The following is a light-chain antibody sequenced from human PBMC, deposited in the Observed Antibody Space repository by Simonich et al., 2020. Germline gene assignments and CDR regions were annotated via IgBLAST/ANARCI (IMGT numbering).Light chain of an antibody. CDR2: KGS. J-gene: IGLJ3*02. V-gene: IGLV3-25*03. CDR3: QSADSSGTYEV. Sequence: SYELTQPPSVSVSPGQTARITCSGDALPKQYAYWYQQKPGQAPVLVIYKGSKRPAGIPERFSGSSSGTTVTLTISGVQAEDEADYYCQSADSSGTYEVFGGGTKLTVL. CDR1: ALPKQY.